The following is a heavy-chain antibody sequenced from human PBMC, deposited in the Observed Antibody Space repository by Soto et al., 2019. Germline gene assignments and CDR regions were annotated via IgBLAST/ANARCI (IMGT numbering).Heavy chain of an antibody. V-gene: IGHV3-21*01. CDR2: ISGSGNYT. D-gene: IGHD4-4*01. CDR1: GFTFSTYS. J-gene: IGHJ4*02. Sequence: PGGSLRLSCAASGFTFSTYSMNWVRQAPGKGLEWVSSISGSGNYTHYADFLRGRFTISRDNAKTSLYLQMNSLRAEDTAVYYCAREGINNYNEYYFDSWGQGTVVP. CDR3: AREGINNYNEYYFDS.